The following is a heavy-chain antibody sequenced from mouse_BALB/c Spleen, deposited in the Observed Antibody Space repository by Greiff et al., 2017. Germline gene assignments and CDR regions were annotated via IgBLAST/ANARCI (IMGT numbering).Heavy chain of an antibody. J-gene: IGHJ3*01. V-gene: IGHV14-3*02. CDR2: IDPANGNT. D-gene: IGHD2-2*01. CDR1: GFNIKDTY. CDR3: ANLWFPFAY. Sequence: EVQLQQSGAELVKPGASVKLSCTASGFNIKDTYMHWVKQRPEQGLEWIGRIDPANGNTKYDPKFQGKATITADTSSNTAYLQLSSLTSEDTAVYSCANLWFPFAYWGQGTLVTVSA.